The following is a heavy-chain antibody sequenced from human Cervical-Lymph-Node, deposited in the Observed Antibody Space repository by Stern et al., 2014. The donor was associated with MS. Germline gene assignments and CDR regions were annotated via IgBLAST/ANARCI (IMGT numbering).Heavy chain of an antibody. CDR3: ARDYEDTSMLFDH. CDR1: GLTFSSYG. D-gene: IGHD2-8*01. V-gene: IGHV3-30*03. J-gene: IGHJ4*02. CDR2: ISYDGNHK. Sequence: QMKLVQSGGAVVQPGRSLRISCAASGLTFSSYGMHWVRQAPGKGLEWVTVISYDGNHKYYAASVKGRFTISRDNSKNTLHLQMNSVTPDDTAIYYCARDYEDTSMLFDHWGQGTLVTVSS.